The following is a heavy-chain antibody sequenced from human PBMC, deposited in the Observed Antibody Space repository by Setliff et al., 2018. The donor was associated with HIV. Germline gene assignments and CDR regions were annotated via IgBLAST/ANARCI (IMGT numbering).Heavy chain of an antibody. CDR1: GGSISSYY. CDR2: INTSGTT. V-gene: IGHV4-4*09. D-gene: IGHD3-22*01. Sequence: PSETLSLTCTVSGGSISSYYWSWIRQPPGKGLEWIGYINTSGTTNYNPSLKSRVTISVDTSKNQFSLKLSSVTAADTAVYFCARQTYYYDNSGHNWFDPWGQGTLVTVS. J-gene: IGHJ5*02. CDR3: ARQTYYYDNSGHNWFDP.